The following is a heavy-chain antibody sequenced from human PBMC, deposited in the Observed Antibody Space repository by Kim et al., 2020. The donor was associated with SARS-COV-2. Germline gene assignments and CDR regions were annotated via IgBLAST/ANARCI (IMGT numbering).Heavy chain of an antibody. V-gene: IGHV3-11*05. CDR3: ARVGYDYVWGSYRDYYYYYCMDV. CDR2: ISSSSSYT. Sequence: GGSLRLSCAASGFTFSDYYMSWIRQAPGKGLEWVSYISSSSSYTNYADSVKGRFTISRDNAKNSLYLQMNSLRAEDTAVYYCARVGYDYVWGSYRDYYYYYCMDVWSQGTTVTVSS. J-gene: IGHJ6*02. CDR1: GFTFSDYY. D-gene: IGHD3-16*02.